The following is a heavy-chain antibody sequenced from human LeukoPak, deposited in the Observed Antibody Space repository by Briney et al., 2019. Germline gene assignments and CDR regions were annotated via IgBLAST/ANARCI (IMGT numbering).Heavy chain of an antibody. Sequence: SETLSLTCAVYGGSFSGYYWSWIRQPPGKGLDWIGEINHSGSTNYNPSLKSRVTISVDTSKNQFSLKLSSVTAADTAVYYCARGITEVVVPAAPYYYYGMDVWGKGTTVTVSS. CDR2: INHSGST. CDR1: GGSFSGYY. V-gene: IGHV4-34*01. D-gene: IGHD2-2*01. CDR3: ARGITEVVVPAAPYYYYGMDV. J-gene: IGHJ6*04.